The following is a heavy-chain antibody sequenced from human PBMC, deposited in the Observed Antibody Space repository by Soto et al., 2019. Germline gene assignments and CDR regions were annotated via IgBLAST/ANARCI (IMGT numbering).Heavy chain of an antibody. V-gene: IGHV5-10-1*01. CDR3: ARLELAARPPYYFDY. CDR1: GYSFTSYW. Sequence: PGESLKISCKGSGYSFTSYWISWVRQMPGKGLEWMGRIDPSDAYTNYSPSFQGHVTISADKSISTAYLQWSSLKASDTAMYYCARLELAARPPYYFDYWGQGTLVTVSS. D-gene: IGHD6-6*01. J-gene: IGHJ4*02. CDR2: IDPSDAYT.